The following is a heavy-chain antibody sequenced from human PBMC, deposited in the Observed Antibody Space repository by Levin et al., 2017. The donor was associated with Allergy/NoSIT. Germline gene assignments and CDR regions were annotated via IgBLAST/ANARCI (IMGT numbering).Heavy chain of an antibody. J-gene: IGHJ4*02. CDR1: GYTFTSYG. Sequence: ASVKVSCKASGYTFTSYGINWVRQAPGQEPEWMGWIHPYNGNTNSAQKLQGRLIMSRDTSTSTAYMELRSLRSDDTAVYYCARDFRGFCTNGICPLDYWGQGTLVTVSS. V-gene: IGHV1-18*01. CDR3: ARDFRGFCTNGICPLDY. CDR2: IHPYNGNT. D-gene: IGHD2-8*01.